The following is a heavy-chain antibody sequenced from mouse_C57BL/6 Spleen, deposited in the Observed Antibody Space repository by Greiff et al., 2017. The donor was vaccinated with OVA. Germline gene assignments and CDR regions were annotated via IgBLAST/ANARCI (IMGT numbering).Heavy chain of an antibody. CDR2: IRLKSDNYAT. V-gene: IGHV6-3*01. CDR1: GFTFSNYW. Sequence: EVKLMESGGGLVQPGGSMKLSCVASGFTFSNYWMNWVRQSPEKGLEWVAQIRLKSDNYATHYAESVKGRFTISRDDSKSSVYLQMNNLRAEDTGIYYCTGLLGSSFFAYWGQGTLVTVSA. J-gene: IGHJ3*01. CDR3: TGLLGSSFFAY. D-gene: IGHD1-1*01.